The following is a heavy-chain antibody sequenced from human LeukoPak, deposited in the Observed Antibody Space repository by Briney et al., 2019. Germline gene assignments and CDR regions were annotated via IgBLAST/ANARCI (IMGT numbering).Heavy chain of an antibody. V-gene: IGHV4-38-2*01. J-gene: IGHJ4*02. D-gene: IGHD2-2*01. CDR1: GYSITTGRY. CDR2: IYQSGST. CDR3: ARSLSTAGIDY. Sequence: SETLSLTCAVSGYSITTGRYWGWIRQPPGKGLEWIGSIYQSGSTYYNPPLKSRVTISVDKSKNQFSLNMRSVTAPDTAVYYCARSLSTAGIDYWGQGILVTVSS.